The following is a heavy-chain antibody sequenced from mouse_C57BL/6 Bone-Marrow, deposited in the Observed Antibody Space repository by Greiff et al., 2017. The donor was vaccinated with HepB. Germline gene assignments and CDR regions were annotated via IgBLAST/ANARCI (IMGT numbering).Heavy chain of an antibody. CDR1: GFTFSSYA. CDR2: ISSGGDYI. V-gene: IGHV5-9-1*02. D-gene: IGHD3-2*02. CDR3: TRDLTAQATSFAY. Sequence: DVKLQESGEGLVKPGGSLKLSCAASGFTFSSYAMSWVRQTPEKRLEWVAYISSGGDYIYYADTVKGRFTISRDNARNTLYLQMSSLKSEDTAMYYCTRDLTAQATSFAYWGQGTLVTVSA. J-gene: IGHJ3*01.